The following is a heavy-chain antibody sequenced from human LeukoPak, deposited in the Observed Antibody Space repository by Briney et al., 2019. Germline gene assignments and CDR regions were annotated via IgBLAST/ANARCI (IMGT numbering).Heavy chain of an antibody. CDR2: INTKGNRP. CDR1: GFTFSSFA. Sequence: GGSLRLSCAASGFTFSSFAMHWVRQAPGKGLEYVSSINTKGNRPFYANSVKRRFTVSRDNSKNMVYLQMGSLRAEDMAVYYCARDPGRAGTTEWYYFDSWGQGTLVTVSS. CDR3: ARDPGRAGTTEWYYFDS. V-gene: IGHV3-64*01. D-gene: IGHD3-3*01. J-gene: IGHJ4*01.